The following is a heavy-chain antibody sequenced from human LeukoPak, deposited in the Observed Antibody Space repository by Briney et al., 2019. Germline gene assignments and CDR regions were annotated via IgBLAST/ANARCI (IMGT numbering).Heavy chain of an antibody. J-gene: IGHJ4*02. CDR3: ARSIVGATIDY. V-gene: IGHV4-34*01. CDR2: INHSGST. CDR1: GGSFSGYY. Sequence: SETLSLTCAVCGGSFSGYYWSWIRQPPGKGLEWIGEINHSGSTNYNPSLKSRVTISVDTSKNQFSLKLSSVTAADTAVYYCARSIVGATIDYWGQGTLVTVSS. D-gene: IGHD1-26*01.